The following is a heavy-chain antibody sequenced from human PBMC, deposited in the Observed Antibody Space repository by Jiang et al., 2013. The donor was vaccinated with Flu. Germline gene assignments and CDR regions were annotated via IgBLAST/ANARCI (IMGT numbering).Heavy chain of an antibody. J-gene: IGHJ4*02. CDR1: GYTFTSYY. CDR3: ARVGGSRGGSYSPPHLGY. Sequence: HSGAEVKKPGASVKVSCKASGYTFTSYYMHWVRQAPGQGLEWMGIINPSGGSTSYAQKFQGRVTMTRDTSTSTVYMELSSLRSEDTAVYYCARVGGSRGGSYSPPHLGYWGQGTLVTVSS. V-gene: IGHV1-46*01. CDR2: INPSGGST. D-gene: IGHD1-26*01.